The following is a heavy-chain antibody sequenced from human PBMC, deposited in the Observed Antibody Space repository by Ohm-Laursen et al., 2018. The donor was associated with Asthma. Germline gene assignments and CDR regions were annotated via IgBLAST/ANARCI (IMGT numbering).Heavy chain of an antibody. CDR2: IIPIFGTA. CDR1: GGTFSSYA. CDR3: ARELGGGNNDY. D-gene: IGHD4-23*01. V-gene: IGHV1-69*13. J-gene: IGHJ4*02. Sequence: GASVKVSCKASGGTFSSYAISWVRQAPGQGLEWMGGIIPIFGTANYAQKFQGRVTITADESTSTAYMELRSLRSDDTAVYYCARELGGGNNDYWGQGTLVTVSS.